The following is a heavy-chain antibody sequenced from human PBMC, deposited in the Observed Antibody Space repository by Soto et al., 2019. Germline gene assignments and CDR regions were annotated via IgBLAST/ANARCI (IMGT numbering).Heavy chain of an antibody. Sequence: QVQLQQWGAGLLKPSETLSLTCAVYGGSFSGYYWSWIRQPPGKGLEWIGEINHSGSTNYNPSLKSRVTISVDTSKNQFSLKLSSVTAADTAVYYCARASMVRGDFDYWGQGTLVTVSS. CDR2: INHSGST. CDR3: ARASMVRGDFDY. D-gene: IGHD3-10*01. CDR1: GGSFSGYY. V-gene: IGHV4-34*01. J-gene: IGHJ4*02.